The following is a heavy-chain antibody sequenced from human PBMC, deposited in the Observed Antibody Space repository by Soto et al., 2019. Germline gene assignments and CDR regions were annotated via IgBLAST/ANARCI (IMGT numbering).Heavy chain of an antibody. CDR2: ISYDGSNK. J-gene: IGHJ4*02. Sequence: QVQLVESGGGVVQPGRSLRLSCAASGFTFSSYGMHWVRQAPGKELEWVAVISYDGSNKYYADSVKGRFTISRDNSKNTLYLQMNSLRAEDTAVYYCAKASIAVAGAFDYWGQGTLVTVSS. CDR1: GFTFSSYG. V-gene: IGHV3-30*18. D-gene: IGHD6-19*01. CDR3: AKASIAVAGAFDY.